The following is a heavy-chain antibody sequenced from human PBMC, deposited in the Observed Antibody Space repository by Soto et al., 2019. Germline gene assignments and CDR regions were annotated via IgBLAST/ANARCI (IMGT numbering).Heavy chain of an antibody. CDR1: GGKDSNSW. CDR3: ARQDGYALYYFAF. J-gene: IGHJ4*02. V-gene: IGHV5-51*07. CDR2: IYPGDSDT. Sequence: ISCEGCGGKDSNSWCAWEHQMPGKGLEWMGIIYPGDSDTRYSPSFQGQVTISTDKSISTAYLQWSSLKASDTAMYYCARQDGYALYYFAFWVQGT. D-gene: IGHD5-12*01.